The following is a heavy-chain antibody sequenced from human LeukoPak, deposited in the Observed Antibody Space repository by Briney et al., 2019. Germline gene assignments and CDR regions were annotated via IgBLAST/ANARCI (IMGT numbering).Heavy chain of an antibody. CDR2: IYYSGRT. V-gene: IGHV4-59*08. CDR3: ASVRAATSYFQH. Sequence: SETLSLTCSVSGGSISSYYWSWIRQPPGKGLEWIGYIYYSGRTSYNPSLKSRVTISVDTSKNQFSLKLSSVTAADTAVYYCASVRAATSYFQHWGQGTLVTVSS. D-gene: IGHD2-15*01. CDR1: GGSISSYY. J-gene: IGHJ1*01.